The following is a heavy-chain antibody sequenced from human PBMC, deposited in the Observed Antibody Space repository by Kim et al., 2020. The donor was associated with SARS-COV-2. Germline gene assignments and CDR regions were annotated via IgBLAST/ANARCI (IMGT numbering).Heavy chain of an antibody. CDR1: GGSIRNSSYY. J-gene: IGHJ3*02. CDR2: IYYSGTT. CDR3: ARLRRVRGAHRGAFDI. V-gene: IGHV4-39*02. D-gene: IGHD3-10*01. Sequence: SETLSLTCTVSGGSIRNSSYYWGWIRQPPGKGLEWIGSIYYSGTTYYNPSLKSRVTISVDTSKNHFSLQLGSVPAADTAVYYCARLRRVRGAHRGAFDIWGQGTMVTVSS.